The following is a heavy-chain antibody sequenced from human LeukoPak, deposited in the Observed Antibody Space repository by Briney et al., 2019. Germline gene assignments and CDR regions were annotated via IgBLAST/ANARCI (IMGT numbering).Heavy chain of an antibody. CDR1: GFTFSSYG. V-gene: IGHV3-30*18. J-gene: IGHJ6*02. CDR2: ISYDGSNK. D-gene: IGHD5-12*01. Sequence: GSLRLPCAASGFTFSSYGMHWVRQAPGKGLEWVAVISYDGSNKYYADSVKGRFTISRDSPKNTLYLQMNSLRAEDTAVYYCAKDRTSVGGYYYGMDVWGQGTTVTVSS. CDR3: AKDRTSVGGYYYGMDV.